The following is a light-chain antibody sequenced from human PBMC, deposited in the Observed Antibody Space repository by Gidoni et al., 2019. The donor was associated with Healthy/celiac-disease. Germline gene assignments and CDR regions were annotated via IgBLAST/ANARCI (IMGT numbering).Light chain of an antibody. V-gene: IGKV1-39*01. CDR3: QQSYSTPRT. J-gene: IGKJ4*01. CDR2: AAS. Sequence: FQMDQSPSSLSASVGDRVTITCRASQSISSYLNWYQQKPGKAPKLLIYAASSLQSGVPSRFSGSGSGTDFTLTISSLQPEDFATYYCQQSYSTPRTFGGGTKVEIK. CDR1: QSISSY.